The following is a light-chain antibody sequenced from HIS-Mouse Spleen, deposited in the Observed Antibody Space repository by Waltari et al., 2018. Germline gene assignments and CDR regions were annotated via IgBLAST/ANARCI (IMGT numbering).Light chain of an antibody. CDR1: ASPKRY. V-gene: IGLV3-10*01. J-gene: IGLJ2*01. Sequence: SYELTQPPSVSVSSGQTARSTCSGDASPKRYAYWYQQKSGQAPVRVIDEDSKLPSWGHERFAGYSAGTMATLTISGAQVEDEADYYCYSTDSSGNHRVFGGGTKLTVL. CDR3: YSTDSSGNHRV. CDR2: EDS.